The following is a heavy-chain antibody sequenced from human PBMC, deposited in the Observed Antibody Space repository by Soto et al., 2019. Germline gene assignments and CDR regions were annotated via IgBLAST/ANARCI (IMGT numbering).Heavy chain of an antibody. J-gene: IGHJ4*02. CDR3: AKARDSSGYLDY. V-gene: IGHV3-23*01. Sequence: EVQLLESGGELVQPGGSLRLSCAASGFTFSAYAMSWVRQTPGKGLEWVSGISASRGRTYYADSVKGRFTISRDNSKNTLYLQMNSLRAEDTAVYYCAKARDSSGYLDYWGQGTLVTVSS. CDR1: GFTFSAYA. CDR2: ISASRGRT. D-gene: IGHD3-22*01.